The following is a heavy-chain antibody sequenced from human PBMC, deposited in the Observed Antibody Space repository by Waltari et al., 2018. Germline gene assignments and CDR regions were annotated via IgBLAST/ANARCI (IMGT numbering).Heavy chain of an antibody. CDR3: ARLQDVLLWFGEVKWFDP. J-gene: IGHJ5*02. CDR1: GGSFSGYY. Sequence: QVQLQQWGAGLLKPSETLSLTCAVYGGSFSGYYWSWIRQPPGKGLEWIGEINHSGSTNYNPSLKSRVTISVDTSKNQFSLKLSSVTAADTAVYYCARLQDVLLWFGEVKWFDPWGQGTLVTVSS. D-gene: IGHD3-10*01. V-gene: IGHV4-34*01. CDR2: INHSGST.